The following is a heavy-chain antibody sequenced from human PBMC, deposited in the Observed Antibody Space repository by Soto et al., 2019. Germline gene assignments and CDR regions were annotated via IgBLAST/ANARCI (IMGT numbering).Heavy chain of an antibody. CDR3: ARASLQYGSGSYPIDY. CDR1: GYAFTSYY. CDR2: INPSGGST. Sequence: ASVKVSCKASGYAFTSYYMHWVRQAPGQGLEWMGIINPSGGSTSYAQKFQGRVTMTRDTSTSTVYMELSSLRSEDTAVYYCARASLQYGSGSYPIDYWGQGTLVTVSS. D-gene: IGHD3-10*01. V-gene: IGHV1-46*01. J-gene: IGHJ4*02.